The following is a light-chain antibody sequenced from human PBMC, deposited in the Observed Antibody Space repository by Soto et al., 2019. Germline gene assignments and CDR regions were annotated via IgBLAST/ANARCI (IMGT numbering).Light chain of an antibody. CDR1: SSDVGAYKY. CDR3: TSYVGNDIWV. J-gene: IGLJ3*02. V-gene: IGLV2-8*01. Sequence: CTGTSSDVGAYKYVSWYQQYPGKAPKLMIYEVTKRPSGVPDRFSGSKSGNTASLTVSGLQAEDEADYYCTSYVGNDIWVFGGGTQLTVL. CDR2: EVT.